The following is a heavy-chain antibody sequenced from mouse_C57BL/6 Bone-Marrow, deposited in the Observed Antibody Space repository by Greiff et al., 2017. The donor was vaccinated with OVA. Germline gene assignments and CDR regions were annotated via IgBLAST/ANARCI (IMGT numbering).Heavy chain of an antibody. Sequence: VQLQQPGAELVKPGASVKMSCRASGSPFTSYWITWGKRRPGQGLEWIGDIYPGSGSTNYNEKFKSKATLTVDTSSSTAYMQLSSLTSEDSAVYYCARRRYGTLWGQGTLVTVSA. D-gene: IGHD2-1*01. V-gene: IGHV1-55*01. CDR2: IYPGSGST. CDR1: GSPFTSYW. CDR3: ARRRYGTL. J-gene: IGHJ3*01.